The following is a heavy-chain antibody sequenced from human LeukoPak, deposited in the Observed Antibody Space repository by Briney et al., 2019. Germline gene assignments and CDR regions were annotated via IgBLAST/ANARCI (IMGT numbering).Heavy chain of an antibody. D-gene: IGHD3-22*01. CDR3: ARRAAYYESSGNLRYWYFDP. CDR2: IYTSGST. Sequence: PSETLSLTCTVSGGSISSYYWSWIRQPPGKGLEWMGNIYTSGSTNFNPSLKSRVAISVDTSKNHFSLKLTSVTAADTAVYYCARRAAYYESSGNLRYWYFDPWGRGTLVTVSS. V-gene: IGHV4-4*09. J-gene: IGHJ2*01. CDR1: GGSISSYY.